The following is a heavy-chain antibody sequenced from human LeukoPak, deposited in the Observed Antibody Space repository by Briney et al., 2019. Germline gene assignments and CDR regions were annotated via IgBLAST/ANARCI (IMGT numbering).Heavy chain of an antibody. CDR1: GYTFTSYA. CDR3: ARDNSFGELGYCSGGSCYVVWGHDGMDV. J-gene: IGHJ6*02. Sequence: PLASVKVSCKASGYTFTSYAMHWVRQAPGQRLEWMGWINAGNGNTKYSQKFQGRVTITRDTSASTAYMELSRLRSEDTAVYYCARDNSFGELGYCSGGSCYVVWGHDGMDVWGQGTTVTVSS. D-gene: IGHD2-15*01. V-gene: IGHV1-3*01. CDR2: INAGNGNT.